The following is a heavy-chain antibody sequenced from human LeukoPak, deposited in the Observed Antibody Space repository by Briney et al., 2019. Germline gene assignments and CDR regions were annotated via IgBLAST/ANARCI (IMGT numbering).Heavy chain of an antibody. CDR1: GFTFSSYW. V-gene: IGHV3-74*01. CDR3: ASRVQSGRSFDY. Sequence: PGGSLRLSCAASGFTFSSYWMHWVRQAPGKGLVWVSRISSDGTSTSYADSVKGRFTISRDNAENTLYLQMNSLRAEDTAVYYCASRVQSGRSFDYWGQGNLVTVSS. J-gene: IGHJ4*02. CDR2: ISSDGTST. D-gene: IGHD6-19*01.